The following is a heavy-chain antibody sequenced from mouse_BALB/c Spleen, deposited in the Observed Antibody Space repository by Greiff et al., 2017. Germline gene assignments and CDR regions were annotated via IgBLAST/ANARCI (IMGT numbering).Heavy chain of an antibody. J-gene: IGHJ2*01. CDR1: GFNIKDTY. D-gene: IGHD2-4*01. CDR2: IDPANGNT. CDR3: ARVDYDYDYYFDY. V-gene: IGHV14-3*02. Sequence: EVKLMESGAELVKPGASVKLSCTASGFNIKDTYMHWVKQRPEQGLEWIGRIDPANGNTKYDPKFQGKATITADTSSNTAYLQLSSLTSEDTAVYYCARVDYDYDYYFDYWGQGTTLTVSS.